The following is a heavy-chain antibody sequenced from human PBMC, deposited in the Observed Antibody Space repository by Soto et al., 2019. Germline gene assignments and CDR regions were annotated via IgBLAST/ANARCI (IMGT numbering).Heavy chain of an antibody. D-gene: IGHD3-9*01. J-gene: IGHJ6*02. Sequence: QVQLVESGGGVVQPGRSLRLSCAASGFTFSSYGMHWVRQAPGKGLEWVAVISYDGSNTYYADSVKGRFTISRDNSKNTLYLQMNSLRAEDTAVYYCAKLYDILTGYPGSPYGMDVRGQGTTVTVSS. CDR2: ISYDGSNT. V-gene: IGHV3-30*18. CDR3: AKLYDILTGYPGSPYGMDV. CDR1: GFTFSSYG.